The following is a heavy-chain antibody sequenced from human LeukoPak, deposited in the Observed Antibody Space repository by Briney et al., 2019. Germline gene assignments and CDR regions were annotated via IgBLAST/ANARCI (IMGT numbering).Heavy chain of an antibody. Sequence: GGSLRLSCAASGFTFRSYWMHWVRQAPGKGLVWVSRIKTDGSITSYADSVKGRFTISRDNAKNSLYLQMNSLRAEDTAVYYCARDGTIVGACDYWGQGTLVTVSS. J-gene: IGHJ4*02. CDR1: GFTFRSYW. D-gene: IGHD1-26*01. V-gene: IGHV3-74*01. CDR2: IKTDGSIT. CDR3: ARDGTIVGACDY.